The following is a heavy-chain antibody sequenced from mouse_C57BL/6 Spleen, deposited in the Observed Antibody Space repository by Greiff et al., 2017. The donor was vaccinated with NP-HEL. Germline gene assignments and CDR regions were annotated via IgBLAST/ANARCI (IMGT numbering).Heavy chain of an antibody. CDR3: ARYIYYGSTGAMDY. CDR2: FRNKANGYTT. Sequence: EVQRVESGGGLVQPGGSLSLSCAASGFTFTDYYMSWVRQPPGKALEWLGFFRNKANGYTTEYSASVKGRFTISRDNSQSILYLQMNALRAEDSATYYCARYIYYGSTGAMDYWGQGTSVTVSS. V-gene: IGHV7-3*01. CDR1: GFTFTDYY. J-gene: IGHJ4*01. D-gene: IGHD1-1*01.